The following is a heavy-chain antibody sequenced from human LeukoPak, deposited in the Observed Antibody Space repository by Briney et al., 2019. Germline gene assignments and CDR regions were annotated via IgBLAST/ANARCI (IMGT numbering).Heavy chain of an antibody. D-gene: IGHD2-2*01. CDR1: GGSISSGGYS. Sequence: SETLSLTCAVSGGSISSGGYSWSWIRQPPGKGLEWIGYIYHSGSTYYNPSLKSRVTISVDRSKNQFSLKLGSVTAADTAVYYCARYCSSTSCSFFDYWGQGTLVTVSS. V-gene: IGHV4-30-2*01. CDR2: IYHSGST. J-gene: IGHJ4*02. CDR3: ARYCSSTSCSFFDY.